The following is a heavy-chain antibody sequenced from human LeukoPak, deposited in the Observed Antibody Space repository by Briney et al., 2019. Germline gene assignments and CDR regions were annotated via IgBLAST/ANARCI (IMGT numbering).Heavy chain of an antibody. V-gene: IGHV4-4*07. J-gene: IGHJ4*02. CDR3: ARQIASAGTAGFDF. CDR2: IHSTGST. CDR1: GVPISSYY. Sequence: SETLSLTCSVSGVPISSYYWSWIRQPAGKGLEWIGRIHSTGSTNYNPSLKSRVTMSVDTSKNQLSLRLRSVTAADTAVYYCARQIASAGTAGFDFWGQGGLVTVSS. D-gene: IGHD6-13*01.